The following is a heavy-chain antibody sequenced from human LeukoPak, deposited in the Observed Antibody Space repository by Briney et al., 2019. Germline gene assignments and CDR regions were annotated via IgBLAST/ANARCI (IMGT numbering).Heavy chain of an antibody. CDR1: GYTFTGYY. V-gene: IGHV1-2*02. J-gene: IGHJ4*02. CDR3: AREGRGCSSTSCYQDY. D-gene: IGHD2-2*01. Sequence: ASVKVSCKXSGYTFTGYYMHWVRQAPGQGLEWMGWINPNSGGTNYAQKFQGRVTMTRDTSTSTAYMELSRLRSDDTAVYYCAREGRGCSSTSCYQDYWGQGTLVTVSS. CDR2: INPNSGGT.